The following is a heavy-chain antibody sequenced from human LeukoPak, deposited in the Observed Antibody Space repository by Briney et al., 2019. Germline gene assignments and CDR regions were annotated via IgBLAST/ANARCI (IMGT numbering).Heavy chain of an antibody. V-gene: IGHV4-61*08. D-gene: IGHD3-10*01. J-gene: IGHJ4*02. CDR3: ASLSPVLLWFGVFDY. CDR1: GGSISSGGYY. CDR2: IYYSGST. Sequence: SETLSLTCTVSGGSISSGGYYWSWIRQPPGKGLEWIGYIYYSGSTNYNPSLKSRVTISVDTSKNQFSLKLSSVTAADTAVYYCASLSPVLLWFGVFDYWGQGTLVTVSS.